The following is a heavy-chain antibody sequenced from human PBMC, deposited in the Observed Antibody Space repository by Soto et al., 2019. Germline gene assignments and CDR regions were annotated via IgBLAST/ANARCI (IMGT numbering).Heavy chain of an antibody. CDR2: IYYSGST. V-gene: IGHV4-59*01. CDR3: ARGHTHFDY. CDR1: GGSISSYY. J-gene: IGHJ4*02. Sequence: SETLSLTCTVSGGSISSYYWSWIRQPPGKGLEWIGYIYYSGSTNYNPSLKSRVTMSVDTSKNQFSLKLTSVTAADTAVYYCARGHTHFDYWGQGTLVTVSS. D-gene: IGHD2-2*02.